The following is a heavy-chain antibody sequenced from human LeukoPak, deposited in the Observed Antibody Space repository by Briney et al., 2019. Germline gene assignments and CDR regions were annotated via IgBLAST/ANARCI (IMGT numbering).Heavy chain of an antibody. V-gene: IGHV4-59*01. J-gene: IGHJ5*02. D-gene: IGHD1-1*01. CDR2: IDYSGNT. Sequence: PSETLSLTCTVSRGSISSDYWSWIRQPPGKGLEWIGYIDYSGNTNYNPSLKSRVTISVDTSKNQLSLKLSSVTAADTAVYYCATSAGTIYTWFDPWGQGTLVTVSS. CDR1: RGSISSDY. CDR3: ATSAGTIYTWFDP.